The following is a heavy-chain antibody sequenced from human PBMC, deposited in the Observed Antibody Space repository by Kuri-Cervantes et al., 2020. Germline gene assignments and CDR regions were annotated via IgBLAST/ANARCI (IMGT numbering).Heavy chain of an antibody. CDR2: INSDGSST. CDR3: AKGLYYYDRTAFDY. D-gene: IGHD3-22*01. J-gene: IGHJ4*02. CDR1: GFTFSSYW. V-gene: IGHV3-74*01. Sequence: GESLKISCAASGFTFSSYWMHWVRQAPGKGLVWVSRINSDGSSTSYADSVKGRFTISRDNAKNTLYLQMNSLRAEDTAVYYCAKGLYYYDRTAFDYWGQGTRGTASS.